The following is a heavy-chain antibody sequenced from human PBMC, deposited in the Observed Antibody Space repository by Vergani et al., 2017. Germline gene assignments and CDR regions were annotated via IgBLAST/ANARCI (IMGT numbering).Heavy chain of an antibody. J-gene: IGHJ4*02. CDR1: GFSFPGYA. CDR3: TTLDYGDFSIHLH. D-gene: IGHD4-17*01. CDR2: IRSKSDGETT. Sequence: EVQLVESGGGLVQPGGSLRLSCEASGFSFPGYAMSWVRQAPGKGLEWVGRIRSKSDGETTKYAGPVKGRFVISRDDSKNTIYLQMNRLKSEDTAVYYCTTLDYGDFSIHLHWGQGILVTVSS. V-gene: IGHV3-15*01.